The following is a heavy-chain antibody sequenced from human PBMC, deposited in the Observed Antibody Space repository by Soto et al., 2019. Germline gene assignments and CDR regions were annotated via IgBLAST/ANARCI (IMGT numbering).Heavy chain of an antibody. CDR3: TTLEQWRGFDY. J-gene: IGHJ4*02. Sequence: GGSLRLSCAASDFTFNDAWMNWVRQAPRKGLEWVGRIRSKAHGGAVHYAATVKGRFIMSKDDSDRTLYLEMHSLKSEDTAVYYCTTLEQWRGFDYWGQGTLVTVSS. D-gene: IGHD6-19*01. CDR1: DFTFNDAW. CDR2: IRSKAHGGAV. V-gene: IGHV3-15*07.